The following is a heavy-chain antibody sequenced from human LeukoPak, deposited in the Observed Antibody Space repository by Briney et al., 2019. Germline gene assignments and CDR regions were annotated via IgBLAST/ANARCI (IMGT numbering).Heavy chain of an antibody. D-gene: IGHD2-2*01. Sequence: PSETLSLTCTVSGVSISSSSYYWGWIRQPPGKGLEWIGSIYYSGSTYYNPSLKSRVTISVDTSKNQFSLKLSSVTAADTAVYYCARGVPAATGLYWGQGTLVTVSS. V-gene: IGHV4-39*07. CDR1: GVSISSSSYY. CDR2: IYYSGST. J-gene: IGHJ4*02. CDR3: ARGVPAATGLY.